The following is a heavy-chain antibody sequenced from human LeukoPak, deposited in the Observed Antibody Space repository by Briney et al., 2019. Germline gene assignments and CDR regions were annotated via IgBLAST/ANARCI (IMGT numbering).Heavy chain of an antibody. V-gene: IGHV4-34*01. D-gene: IGHD1-1*01. J-gene: IGHJ5*02. Sequence: PSETLSLTCAVYGGSFSGYYWSWIRQPPGKGLEWIGEINHSGSTNYNPSLKSRVTISVDTSKNQFSLKLSSVTAADTAVYYCARVRAPLRSWFDPWGQGTLVTVSS. CDR3: ARVRAPLRSWFDP. CDR1: GGSFSGYY. CDR2: INHSGST.